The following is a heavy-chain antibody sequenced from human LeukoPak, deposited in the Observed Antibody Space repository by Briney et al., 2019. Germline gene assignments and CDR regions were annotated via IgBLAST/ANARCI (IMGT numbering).Heavy chain of an antibody. CDR3: AELGITMIGGV. CDR2: IKQDGSRK. J-gene: IGHJ6*04. V-gene: IGHV3-7*01. Sequence: PGGSLRLSCAASGFTFSSYEMSWVRQAPGKGLEWVANIKQDGSRKYYVDSVKGRFTISRDNAKNSLYLQMNSLRAEDTAVYYCAELGITMIGGVWGKGTTVTISS. CDR1: GFTFSSYE. D-gene: IGHD3-10*02.